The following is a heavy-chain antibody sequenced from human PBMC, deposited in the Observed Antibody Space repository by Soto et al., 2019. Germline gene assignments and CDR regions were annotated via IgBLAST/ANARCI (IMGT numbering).Heavy chain of an antibody. J-gene: IGHJ4*02. CDR1: GGSISSYY. V-gene: IGHV4-59*08. D-gene: IGHD3-22*01. Sequence: PSETLSLTCTVSGGSISSYYWSWIRQPPGKGLEWIGYIYYSGITDYNPSLKSRVTISVDTSKNQFSLKLSSVTAADTAVYYCARADDYYDSSGYYGYWGQGTLVTVSS. CDR2: IYYSGIT. CDR3: ARADDYYDSSGYYGY.